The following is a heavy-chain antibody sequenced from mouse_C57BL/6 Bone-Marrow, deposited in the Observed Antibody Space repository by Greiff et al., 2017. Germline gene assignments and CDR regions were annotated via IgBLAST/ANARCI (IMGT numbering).Heavy chain of an antibody. J-gene: IGHJ2*01. CDR1: GYTFTSYW. CDR3: ARLGRPDY. D-gene: IGHD4-1*01. CDR2: IHPNSVST. V-gene: IGHV1-64*01. Sequence: VQLQQSGAELVKPGASVKLSCKASGYTFTSYWMHWVKQRPGQGLEWIGMIHPNSVSTNYNEKFKSKASLTVDKSSSTAYMQLSSLASEDSAVYYCARLGRPDYWGQGTTLTVAS.